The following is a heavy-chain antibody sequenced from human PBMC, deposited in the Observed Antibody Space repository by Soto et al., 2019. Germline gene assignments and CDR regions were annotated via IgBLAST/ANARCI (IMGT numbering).Heavy chain of an antibody. J-gene: IGHJ4*02. Sequence: GVSLRLSCAASGFTFSDYAMHWVRQAPGKGLEWVAVVSHDGRNTHYADSVKGRFTISRDSSKNTVSLEMTSLRAEDTAVYYCARDDSGFSGSHYIDYFNYWGQGALVTVSS. V-gene: IGHV3-30*03. CDR2: VSHDGRNT. CDR1: GFTFSDYA. D-gene: IGHD1-26*01. CDR3: ARDDSGFSGSHYIDYFNY.